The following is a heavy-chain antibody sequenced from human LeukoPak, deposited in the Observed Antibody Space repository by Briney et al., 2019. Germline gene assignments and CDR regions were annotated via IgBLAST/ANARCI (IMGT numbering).Heavy chain of an antibody. D-gene: IGHD5-18*01. J-gene: IGHJ4*02. V-gene: IGHV4-4*02. Sequence: SETLSLTCAVSGGSISSSNWWSWVRQPPGKGLEWSGEIYHSGSTNYNPSLKSRVTISVDKSKNQFSLKLSSVTAADTAVYYCARDPVQYSYGHYFDYWGQGTLVTVSS. CDR1: GGSISSSNW. CDR2: IYHSGST. CDR3: ARDPVQYSYGHYFDY.